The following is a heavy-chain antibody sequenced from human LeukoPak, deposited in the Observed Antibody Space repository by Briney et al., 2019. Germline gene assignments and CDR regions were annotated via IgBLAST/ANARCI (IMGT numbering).Heavy chain of an antibody. D-gene: IGHD3-9*01. CDR3: ARDDVRYYDVLTGYSGTGY. CDR1: GFTVSSNY. V-gene: IGHV3-53*01. J-gene: IGHJ4*02. Sequence: GGSLRLSCAASGFTVSSNYMSWVRQAPGKGLEWVSVIYSGGSTYYADSVKGRFTISRDNSKNTLYLQMNSLRADDTAVYYCARDDVRYYDVLTGYSGTGYWGQGTLVTVSS. CDR2: IYSGGST.